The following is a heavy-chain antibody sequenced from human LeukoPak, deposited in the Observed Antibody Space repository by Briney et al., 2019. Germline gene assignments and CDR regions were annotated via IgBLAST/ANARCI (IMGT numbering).Heavy chain of an antibody. Sequence: PGGSLRLSCAASGFTFSDFYMSWIRQAPGKGLEWLSDISSSSTATNYADSVKGRFTISRDNAKNSLFLQLNSLRAEDTAVYYCARKTYYYDSGSYSKSYYFDYWGQGTLVTVSS. CDR1: GFTFSDFY. V-gene: IGHV3-11*06. CDR3: ARKTYYYDSGSYSKSYYFDY. J-gene: IGHJ4*02. D-gene: IGHD3-10*01. CDR2: ISSSSTAT.